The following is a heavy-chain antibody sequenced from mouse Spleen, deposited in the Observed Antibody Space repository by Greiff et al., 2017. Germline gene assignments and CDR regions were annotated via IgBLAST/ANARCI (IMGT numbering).Heavy chain of an antibody. V-gene: IGHV1-39*01. D-gene: IGHD2-4*01. J-gene: IGHJ4*01. CDR2: INPNYGTT. CDR1: GYSFTDYN. Sequence: VHVKQSGPELVKPGASVKISCKASGYSFTDYNMNWVKQSNGKSLEWIGVINPNYGTTSYNQKFKGKATLTVDQSSSTAYMQLNSLTSEDSAVYYCARYDYDERDYYAMDYWGQGTSVTVSS. CDR3: ARYDYDERDYYAMDY.